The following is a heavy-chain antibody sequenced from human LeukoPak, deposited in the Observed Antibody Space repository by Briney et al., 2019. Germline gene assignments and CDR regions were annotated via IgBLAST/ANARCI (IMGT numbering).Heavy chain of an antibody. J-gene: IGHJ3*02. Sequence: SVKVSFKASGGTFISYAISWVRQAPGQGLEWMGGIIPIFGTANYAQKFQGRVTITTDESTSTAYMELSSLRSEDTAVYYCARLRVEGYCSSTSCYGAFDIWGQGTMVTVSS. CDR3: ARLRVEGYCSSTSCYGAFDI. D-gene: IGHD2-2*01. CDR1: GGTFISYA. V-gene: IGHV1-69*05. CDR2: IIPIFGTA.